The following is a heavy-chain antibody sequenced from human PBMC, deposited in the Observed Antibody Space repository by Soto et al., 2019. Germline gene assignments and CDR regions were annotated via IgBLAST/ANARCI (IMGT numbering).Heavy chain of an antibody. CDR2: IHATESS. V-gene: IGHV4-4*07. Sequence: EALSVTCSGAYGFISTFHWSWIRQSAGKGLEWIGRIHATESSNYNPSFKSRVTMSVDTSKNQFYLKVRSVTAADTDVYYCARDPHYGMDVWGRGTTVTVSS. CDR1: YGFISTFH. CDR3: ARDPHYGMDV. J-gene: IGHJ6*02.